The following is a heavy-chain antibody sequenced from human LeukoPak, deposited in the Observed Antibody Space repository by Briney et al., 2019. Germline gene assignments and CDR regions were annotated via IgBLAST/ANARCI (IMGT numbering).Heavy chain of an antibody. Sequence: ASLKVSSTASGYTFTTYDINWVRQAPRQGLEWMGWMNPNSGNTGYAQKFQGRVTMTRNTSISTAYMELSSLRSEDTAVYYCARGEATIPYYYYYYGMDVWGQGTTVTVSS. CDR2: MNPNSGNT. CDR1: GYTFTTYD. D-gene: IGHD5-12*01. J-gene: IGHJ6*02. V-gene: IGHV1-8*01. CDR3: ARGEATIPYYYYYYGMDV.